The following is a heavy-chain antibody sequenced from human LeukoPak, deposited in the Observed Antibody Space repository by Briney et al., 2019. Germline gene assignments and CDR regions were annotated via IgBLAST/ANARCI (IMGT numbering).Heavy chain of an antibody. CDR1: GFTFSTYW. J-gene: IGHJ4*02. Sequence: TGGSLRLSCAASGFTFSTYWMHWVRQAPGRGLVWVSRIKSDGSTNYADSVKGRFTISRDNAKNSLYLQMNSLRAEDTAVYYCARVGGGYFDWLLPDYWGQGTLVTVSS. CDR2: IKSDGST. D-gene: IGHD3-9*01. V-gene: IGHV3-74*01. CDR3: ARVGGGYFDWLLPDY.